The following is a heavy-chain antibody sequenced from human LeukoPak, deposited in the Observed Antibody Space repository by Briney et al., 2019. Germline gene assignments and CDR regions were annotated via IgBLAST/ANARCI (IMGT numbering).Heavy chain of an antibody. CDR1: GFTFSTHS. J-gene: IGHJ3*02. V-gene: IGHV3-30-3*01. D-gene: IGHD1-26*01. CDR2: ISYDGSIK. CDR3: ARDGRGIGTFDM. Sequence: GGSLRLSCAASGFTFSTHSMQWVRQAPGKGLEWVAVISYDGSIKVYADSVKGRFTLSRDNSKNTLYLEMNSLRAEDTAIYYCARDGRGIGTFDMWGQGTMVTVSS.